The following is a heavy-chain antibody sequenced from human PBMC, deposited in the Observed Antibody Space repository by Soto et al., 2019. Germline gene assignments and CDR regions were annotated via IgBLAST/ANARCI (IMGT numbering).Heavy chain of an antibody. D-gene: IGHD3-3*01. CDR2: IKQDESEK. J-gene: IGHJ4*02. CDR1: GFTFSSYW. V-gene: IGHV3-7*01. Sequence: PGGSLRLSCAASGFTFSSYWMSWVRQAPGKGLEWVANIKQDESEKDYVDSGKGRFTIYRDNAKKSLYLEMNSLRAEDTAVYYCARGVRFQGRVYYIDYWGQGTLVTVSS. CDR3: ARGVRFQGRVYYIDY.